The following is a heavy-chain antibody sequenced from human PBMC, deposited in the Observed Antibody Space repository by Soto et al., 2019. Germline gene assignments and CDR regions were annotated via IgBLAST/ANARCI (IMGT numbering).Heavy chain of an antibody. CDR1: GYTFTSYD. D-gene: IGHD2-21*01. J-gene: IGHJ6*01. V-gene: IGHV1-8*01. CDR2: MNPNSGNT. CDR3: LRGNSRLLWCCSTTHLCCMYG. Sequence: ASVKVSCKASGYTFTSYDINWVRQATGQGLERMGWMNPNSGNTGYAQKFQGRVTMTRNTSISTAYMELSSLRSEDTAVYYSLRGNSRLLWCCSTTHLCCMYGWRRGTRVSASS.